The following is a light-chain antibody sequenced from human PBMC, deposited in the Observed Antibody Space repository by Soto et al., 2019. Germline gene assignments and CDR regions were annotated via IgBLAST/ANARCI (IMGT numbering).Light chain of an antibody. J-gene: IGKJ5*01. CDR1: QRVDDSH. CDR2: GAS. V-gene: IGKV3-20*01. Sequence: IVSTPSPGNLSFSPLERGIISCGSSQRVDDSHLAWYQLRPGQAPRLLIYGASTRATGIPDRFSGSGSGTDFSLTIRGLKPEDFAVYYCQQYNNWPPITFGQGTRLEIK. CDR3: QQYNNWPPIT.